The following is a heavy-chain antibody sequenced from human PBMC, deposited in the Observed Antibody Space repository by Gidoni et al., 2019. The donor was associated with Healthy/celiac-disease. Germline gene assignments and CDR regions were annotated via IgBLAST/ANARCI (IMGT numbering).Heavy chain of an antibody. D-gene: IGHD1-26*01. CDR2: ISWNSGSI. CDR1: GFTFDDYA. Sequence: EVLLVESGGGLVQPGRSLRLSCAASGFTFDDYAMHWVRQAPGKGLEWVSVISWNSGSIGYADSVKGRFTISRDNAKNSLYLQMNSLRAEDTALYYCAKLDTTLGATEAFDIWGQGTMVTVSS. J-gene: IGHJ3*02. V-gene: IGHV3-9*01. CDR3: AKLDTTLGATEAFDI.